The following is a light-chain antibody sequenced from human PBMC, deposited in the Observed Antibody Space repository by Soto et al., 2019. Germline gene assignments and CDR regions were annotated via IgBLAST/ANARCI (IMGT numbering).Light chain of an antibody. CDR3: QQSFSPLLT. Sequence: DIQMTQSPSSLSASVGDRVTITCRASQTISTYLSWFQQKPGKAPKVLIYAASTLQSGVPSRFSGSASGAEFTLTISNLQSEGFVTYYCQQSFSPLLTFGGGTKV. J-gene: IGKJ4*01. CDR2: AAS. V-gene: IGKV1-39*01. CDR1: QTISTY.